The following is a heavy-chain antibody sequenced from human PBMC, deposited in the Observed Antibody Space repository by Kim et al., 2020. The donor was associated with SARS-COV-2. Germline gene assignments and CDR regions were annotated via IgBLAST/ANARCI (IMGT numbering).Heavy chain of an antibody. CDR1: GGSISSSSYY. D-gene: IGHD6-13*01. CDR3: ARPSDSSWKNWFDP. Sequence: SETLSLTCTVSGGSISSSSYYWGWIRQPPGKGLEWIGSIYYSGSTYYNPSLKSRVTISVDTSKNQFSLKLSSVTAADTAVYYCARPSDSSWKNWFDPWGQGTLVTVSS. V-gene: IGHV4-39*01. CDR2: IYYSGST. J-gene: IGHJ5*02.